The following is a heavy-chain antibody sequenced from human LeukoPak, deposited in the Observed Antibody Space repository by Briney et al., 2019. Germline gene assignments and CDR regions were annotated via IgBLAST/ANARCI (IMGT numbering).Heavy chain of an antibody. V-gene: IGHV1-24*01. CDR2: FDPEDGET. CDR1: GYTLTELS. CDR3: ATEPRLHYDSSGYN. Sequence: ASVKVSCKVSGYTLTELSMHWVRQAPGKGLEWMGGFDPEDGETIYAQKFQGRVTMTEVTSTDTAYMELSSLRSEDTAVYYCATEPRLHYDSSGYNWGQGTLVTVSS. D-gene: IGHD3-22*01. J-gene: IGHJ4*02.